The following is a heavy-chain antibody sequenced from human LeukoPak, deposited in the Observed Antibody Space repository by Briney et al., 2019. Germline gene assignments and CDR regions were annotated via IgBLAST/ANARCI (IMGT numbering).Heavy chain of an antibody. CDR2: IYYSGST. CDR3: ARAGSLAAPVDY. Sequence: SETLSLTCTVSGDSISGFYWSWIRQPPGKGLEWIAYIYYSGSTNYNPSLKSRVTILIETSKNQFSLKLSSVTAADTAVYYCARAGSLAAPVDYWGQGTLVTVSS. J-gene: IGHJ4*02. V-gene: IGHV4-59*12. D-gene: IGHD6-6*01. CDR1: GDSISGFY.